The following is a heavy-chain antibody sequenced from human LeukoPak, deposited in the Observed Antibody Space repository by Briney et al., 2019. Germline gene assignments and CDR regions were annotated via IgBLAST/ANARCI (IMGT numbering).Heavy chain of an antibody. CDR3: ATGVYCATTTCPGYQHYYYFMDV. CDR2: FDRKNGDT. D-gene: IGHD2-21*01. Sequence: ASAEVSCKVSRFTLSDLSMHWGRQAPGKGLEWVGGFDRKNGDTIYAQRFRGRVTLTEDTSTGTAYMDLSSLSADDTAVYYCATGVYCATTTCPGYQHYYYFMDVWGKGTTVTVSS. J-gene: IGHJ6*03. CDR1: RFTLSDLS. V-gene: IGHV1-24*01.